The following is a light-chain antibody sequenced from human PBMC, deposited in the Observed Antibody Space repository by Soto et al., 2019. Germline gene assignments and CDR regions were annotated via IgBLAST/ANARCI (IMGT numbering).Light chain of an antibody. J-gene: IGLJ3*02. CDR2: DNN. CDR3: QSFDSSLRGRV. CDR1: SSNIGARYD. V-gene: IGLV1-40*01. Sequence: QSVLTQPPSVPGAPGQRVAISGPGSSSNIGARYDVHGYQQLPGTAPKLLIYDNNNRPSGVPDRFSGSKSGTSASLAISGLQAEDEADYYCQSFDSSLRGRVFGGGTKVTVL.